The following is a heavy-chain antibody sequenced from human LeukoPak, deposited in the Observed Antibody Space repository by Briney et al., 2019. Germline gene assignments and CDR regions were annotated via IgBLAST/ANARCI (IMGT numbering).Heavy chain of an antibody. CDR1: GGSISSSSYY. Sequence: KPSETLFLTCTVSGGSISSSSYYWGWIRQPPGKGLEWIGSIYYSGSTYCNPSLKSRVTISVDTSKNQFSLKLSSVTAADTAVYYCARLTVTYYYDSSGSHLDYWGQGTLVTVSS. CDR2: IYYSGST. D-gene: IGHD3-22*01. V-gene: IGHV4-39*01. CDR3: ARLTVTYYYDSSGSHLDY. J-gene: IGHJ4*02.